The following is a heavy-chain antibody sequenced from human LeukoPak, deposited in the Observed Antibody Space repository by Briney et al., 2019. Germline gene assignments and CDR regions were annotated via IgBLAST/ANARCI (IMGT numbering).Heavy chain of an antibody. J-gene: IGHJ6*02. CDR2: INHSGST. V-gene: IGHV4-34*01. D-gene: IGHD5-18*01. CDR1: GGSFSGYY. Sequence: SETLPLTCAVYGGSFSGYYWSWIRQPPGKGLEWIGEINHSGSTNYNPSLKSRVTISVDTSKNQFSLKLSSVTAADTAVYYCARGRDTAMGTYYYYGMDVWGQGTTVTVSS. CDR3: ARGRDTAMGTYYYYGMDV.